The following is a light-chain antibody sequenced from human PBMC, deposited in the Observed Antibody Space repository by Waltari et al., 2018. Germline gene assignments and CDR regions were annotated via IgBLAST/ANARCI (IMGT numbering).Light chain of an antibody. V-gene: IGKV1-39*01. CDR1: QDISNY. CDR2: GAS. J-gene: IGKJ2*01. Sequence: DIQMTQSPSSLSASVGDRVTITCQASQDISNYLNWYQQKPGKAPKLLIYGASSLQSGVPPRFSGSGSGTEFTLTISSLQPEDFATYSCQQSYTTPYTFGQGTKLEI. CDR3: QQSYTTPYT.